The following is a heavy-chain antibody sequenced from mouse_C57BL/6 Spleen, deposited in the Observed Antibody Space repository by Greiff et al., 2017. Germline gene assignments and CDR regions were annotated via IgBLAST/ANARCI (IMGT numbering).Heavy chain of an antibody. J-gene: IGHJ1*03. Sequence: EVQRVESGGGLVQPGGSLSLSCAASGFTFTDYYMSWVRQPPGKALEWLGFIRNKANGYTTEYSASVKGRFTISRDNSQSILYLQMNALRAEDSATYYCAREGPFDVWGTGTTVTVSS. CDR1: GFTFTDYY. V-gene: IGHV7-3*01. CDR2: IRNKANGYTT. CDR3: AREGPFDV.